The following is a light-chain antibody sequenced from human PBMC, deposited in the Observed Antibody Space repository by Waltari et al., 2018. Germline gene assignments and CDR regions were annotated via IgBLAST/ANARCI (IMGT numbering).Light chain of an antibody. CDR3: QQYNSYPLT. CDR2: MAS. CDR1: QSISNW. Sequence: DIQMTQSPSTLSASVGDRVTITCRASQSISNWLAWYQQKPGKAPNLLIHMASSLQSGVPSRFSGSGSGTEFTLTISSLQPDDFTTYYCQQYNSYPLTFGGGTKVEI. V-gene: IGKV1-5*03. J-gene: IGKJ4*01.